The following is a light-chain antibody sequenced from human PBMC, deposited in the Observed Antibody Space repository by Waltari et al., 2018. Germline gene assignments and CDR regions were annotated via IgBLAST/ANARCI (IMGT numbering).Light chain of an antibody. V-gene: IGLV3-21*03. CDR1: NIEGKT. J-gene: IGLJ1*01. Sequence: SYVLTPPASVSVAPGKTARITCEGHNIEGKTVHWYQLRPGQAPVLVVHDDSDRPSGIPERFSGSNSGNTATLTISGVEVGDEGDYYCQVWEGSSDHYVFGTGTAVSV. CDR3: QVWEGSSDHYV. CDR2: DDS.